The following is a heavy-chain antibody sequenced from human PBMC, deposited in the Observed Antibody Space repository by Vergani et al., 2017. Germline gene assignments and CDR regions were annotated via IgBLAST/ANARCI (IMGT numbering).Heavy chain of an antibody. D-gene: IGHD4-17*01. V-gene: IGHV5-51*01. Sequence: EVQLVQSGAEVTKPGVSLKISCKGSGYSFTSYWIGWVRQMPGKGLEWMGIIYPGDSDTRYSPSFQGQVTISADKSISTAYLQWSSLKASDTAMYYCARHVPTVTTGSGDYMDVWGKGTTVTVSS. CDR3: ARHVPTVTTGSGDYMDV. J-gene: IGHJ6*03. CDR2: IYPGDSDT. CDR1: GYSFTSYW.